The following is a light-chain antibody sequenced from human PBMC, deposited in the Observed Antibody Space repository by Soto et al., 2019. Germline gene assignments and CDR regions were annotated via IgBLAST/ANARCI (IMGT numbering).Light chain of an antibody. Sequence: QSVLTQPPSVSGAPGQRVIISCTGSNSNIGAGYGVHWFQQLPGTAPKLLIYGNINRPSGVPDRFSGSKSGTSASLAITGLQPEDEADYYCQSYDSSLSVLYVFGTGTKVTVL. CDR1: NSNIGAGYG. CDR2: GNI. V-gene: IGLV1-40*01. J-gene: IGLJ1*01. CDR3: QSYDSSLSVLYV.